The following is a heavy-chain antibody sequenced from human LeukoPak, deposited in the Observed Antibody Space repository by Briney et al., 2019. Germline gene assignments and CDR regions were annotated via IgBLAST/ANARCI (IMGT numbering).Heavy chain of an antibody. CDR1: GGSISSGSYY. J-gene: IGHJ5*02. CDR2: IYTSGST. Sequence: SQTLSLTCTVSGGSISSGSYYWSWIRQPAGKGLEWIGRIYTSGSTNYNPSLKSRVTISVDTSKNQFSLKLSSVTAADTAVYYRARDDSSWNWFDPWGQGTLVTVSS. V-gene: IGHV4-61*02. CDR3: ARDDSSWNWFDP. D-gene: IGHD6-13*01.